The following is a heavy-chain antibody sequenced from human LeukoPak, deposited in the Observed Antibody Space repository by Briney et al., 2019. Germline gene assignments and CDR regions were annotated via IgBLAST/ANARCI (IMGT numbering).Heavy chain of an antibody. CDR1: GFTFSSYG. Sequence: PGRSLRLSCAASGFTFSSYGMHWVRQAPGKGLEWVAVIWYDGSNKYYADSVKGRFTISRDNSKNTLYLQMNSLRAEDTAVYYCARVGPYCSSTSCYRPWYYGMDVWGQGTTVTVSS. J-gene: IGHJ6*02. CDR2: IWYDGSNK. D-gene: IGHD2-2*02. V-gene: IGHV3-33*01. CDR3: ARVGPYCSSTSCYRPWYYGMDV.